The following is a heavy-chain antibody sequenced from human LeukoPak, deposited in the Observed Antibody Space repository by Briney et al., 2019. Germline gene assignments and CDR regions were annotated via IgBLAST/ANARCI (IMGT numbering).Heavy chain of an antibody. CDR3: ARDRRRGVAGYGLDV. CDR2: IRYDGNEK. CDR1: GITLSNYG. J-gene: IGHJ6*02. Sequence: GGSLRLSCAVSGITLSNYGMSWVRQAPGKGLECVASIRYDGNEKYYMESVKGRFTSSRDHANNSLYLQIDNLRAEDTARYFCARDRRRGVAGYGLDVWGQGTTVTVSS. D-gene: IGHD2-15*01. V-gene: IGHV3-7*01.